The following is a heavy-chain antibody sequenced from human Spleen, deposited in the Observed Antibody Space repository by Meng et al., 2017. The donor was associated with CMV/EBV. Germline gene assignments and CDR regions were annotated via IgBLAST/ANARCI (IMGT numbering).Heavy chain of an antibody. CDR2: VYYSGIT. V-gene: IGHV4-39*01. D-gene: IGHD1-26*01. Sequence: GSLRLSCTVSGDSVSSSSFYWGWIRQPPGKGLEWIGSVYYSGITYYNPSPKSRVTISVDTSKNQFSLKVSSVTAADTAVYYCARNPGSYYYYAMDVWGQGTTVTVSS. CDR1: GDSVSSSSFY. J-gene: IGHJ6*02. CDR3: ARNPGSYYYYAMDV.